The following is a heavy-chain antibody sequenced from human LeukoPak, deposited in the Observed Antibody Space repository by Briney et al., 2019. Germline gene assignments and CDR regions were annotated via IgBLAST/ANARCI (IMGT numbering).Heavy chain of an antibody. V-gene: IGHV3-53*01. J-gene: IGHJ4*02. CDR1: GFTVSSNY. Sequence: GGSLRLSCAASGFTVSSNYMSWARQAPGKGLEWVSVIYSGGSTYYADSVKGRFTISRDNSKNTLYLQMNSLRVEDTAVYYCARESYTSGYYYYFDYWGQGTLVTVSS. CDR3: ARESYTSGYYYYFDY. CDR2: IYSGGST. D-gene: IGHD3-22*01.